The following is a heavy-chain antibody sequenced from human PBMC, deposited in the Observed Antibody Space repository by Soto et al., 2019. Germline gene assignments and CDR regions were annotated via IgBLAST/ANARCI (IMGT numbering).Heavy chain of an antibody. Sequence: QVQLVQSGAEVKKPGSSVKVSCKASGGTFSSYAISWVRQAPGQGLEWMGGIIPIFGTANYAQKFQGRVTITADESTSTAYMELSSLRSEDTAVYYCARGPANGDYVLGYYYYYGMDVWGQGTTVTVSS. CDR1: GGTFSSYA. V-gene: IGHV1-69*12. D-gene: IGHD4-17*01. CDR3: ARGPANGDYVLGYYYYYGMDV. J-gene: IGHJ6*02. CDR2: IIPIFGTA.